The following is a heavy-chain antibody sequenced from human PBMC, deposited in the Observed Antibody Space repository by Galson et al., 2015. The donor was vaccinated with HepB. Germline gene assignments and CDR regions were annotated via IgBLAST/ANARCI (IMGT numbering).Heavy chain of an antibody. CDR1: GFTFTSYT. V-gene: IGHV3-30-3*01. CDR2: VSFDGFHK. J-gene: IGHJ4*02. CDR3: VRDSWGKYYDTNGRLY. Sequence: LRLSCAASGFTFTSYTMHWVRQAPGKGLEWVAVVSFDGFHKYYTDSVKGRFTISRDNSNNTLYLQLDSLRTEDTAVYYCVRDSWGKYYDTNGRLYWGRGTLVTVSS. D-gene: IGHD2-8*01.